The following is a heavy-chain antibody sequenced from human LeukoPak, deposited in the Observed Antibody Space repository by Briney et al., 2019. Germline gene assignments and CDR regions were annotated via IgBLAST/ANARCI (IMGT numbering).Heavy chain of an antibody. CDR2: ISSSGSTI. J-gene: IGHJ4*02. Sequence: GGSLRLSCAASGFTFSSYEMNWVRQAPGKGLEWVSYISSSGSTIFYADSVKGRFTISRDNAKNSLYLQMNSLRAEDTAVYYCARLYSSSSGLRASDYWGQGTLVTGSS. CDR3: ARLYSSSSGLRASDY. CDR1: GFTFSSYE. V-gene: IGHV3-48*03. D-gene: IGHD6-6*01.